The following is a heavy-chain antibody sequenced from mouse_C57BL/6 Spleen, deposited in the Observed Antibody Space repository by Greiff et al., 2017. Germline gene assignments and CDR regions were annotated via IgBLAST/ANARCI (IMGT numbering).Heavy chain of an antibody. CDR1: GYTFTSYW. V-gene: IGHV1-61*01. J-gene: IGHJ4*01. Sequence: QVQLQQPGAELVRPGSSVKLSCKASGYTFTSYWMDWVKQRPGQGLEWIGNIYPSDSETHYNQKFKDKATLTVDKSSSTAYMQLSSLTSEDSAVYYCAREGPDSSGYGYAMDYWGQGTSFTVSS. CDR3: AREGPDSSGYGYAMDY. D-gene: IGHD3-2*02. CDR2: IYPSDSET.